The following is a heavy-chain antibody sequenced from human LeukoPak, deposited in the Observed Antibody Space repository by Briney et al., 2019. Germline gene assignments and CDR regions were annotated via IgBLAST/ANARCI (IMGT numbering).Heavy chain of an antibody. CDR2: IHPTDGST. V-gene: IGHV1-46*01. CDR3: ARANGGGLDY. J-gene: IGHJ4*02. D-gene: IGHD3-10*01. CDR1: GYTFITYY. Sequence: ASVKVSCKTSGYTFITYYMHWVRQAPGQGLEWLGIIHPTDGSTSYAQKLQGRVTMTRDTATGTVYLELSSLRSEDTAGYWCARANGGGLDYWGQGTLITVSS.